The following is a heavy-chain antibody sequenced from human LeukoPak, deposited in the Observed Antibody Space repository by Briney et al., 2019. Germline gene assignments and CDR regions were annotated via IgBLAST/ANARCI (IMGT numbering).Heavy chain of an antibody. Sequence: GGSLRLSCAASGFTFSSYAMHWVRQAPGKGLEWVAVISYDGSNKYYADSVKGRFTISRDNSKNTLYLQMNSLRAEDTAVYYCARESLIAMVRGAKGSEYFQHWGHGTLVTVAS. CDR2: ISYDGSNK. J-gene: IGHJ1*01. D-gene: IGHD3-10*01. V-gene: IGHV3-30*04. CDR3: ARESLIAMVRGAKGSEYFQH. CDR1: GFTFSSYA.